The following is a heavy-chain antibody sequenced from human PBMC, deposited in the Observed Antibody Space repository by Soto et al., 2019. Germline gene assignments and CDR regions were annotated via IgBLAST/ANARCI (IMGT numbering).Heavy chain of an antibody. J-gene: IGHJ4*02. Sequence: GGSLRLSCAASKSIFTGYGMHWVRQTPGKGLEWVAVIRFDGTDEHYADSVKGRFTISRDNSKNMLYLQMNSLRVEDTAVYYCTTEVTAAGPPLDYWGQGTLVTVSS. CDR1: KSIFTGYG. D-gene: IGHD6-13*01. CDR3: TTEVTAAGPPLDY. V-gene: IGHV3-30*02. CDR2: IRFDGTDE.